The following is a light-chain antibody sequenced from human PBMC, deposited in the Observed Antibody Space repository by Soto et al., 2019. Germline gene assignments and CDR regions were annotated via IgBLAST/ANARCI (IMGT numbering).Light chain of an antibody. CDR3: QQRSNWPPLT. V-gene: IGKV3-11*01. CDR2: DAS. CDR1: QSISSY. Sequence: EIVLTQSPATMSSSPGERATLARRASQSISSYSAWYQQKPGQAPRLLSYDASNRSTDIPASFSGSGYGTDFNLTISSLETEAFAVYYCQQRSNWPPLTFGGGNKVEIK. J-gene: IGKJ4*01.